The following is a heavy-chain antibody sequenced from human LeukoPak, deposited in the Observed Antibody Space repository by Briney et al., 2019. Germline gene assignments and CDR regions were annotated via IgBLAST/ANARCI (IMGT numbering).Heavy chain of an antibody. D-gene: IGHD3-22*01. V-gene: IGHV3-23*01. CDR1: GFTFSSYA. CDR2: ISSSGGST. J-gene: IGHJ4*02. CDR3: ALRSRASCDSSGYYFDY. Sequence: GGSLRLSCAASGFTFSSYAMSWVRHAPGKGLEWVSAISSSGGSTYYAVSVNGRFTISRDNSKTTLYLQMNSLRAEDTAVYYCALRSRASCDSSGYYFDYWGQGTLVTVSS.